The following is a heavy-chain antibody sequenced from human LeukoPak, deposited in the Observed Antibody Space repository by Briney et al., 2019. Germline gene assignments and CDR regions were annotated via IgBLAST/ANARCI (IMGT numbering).Heavy chain of an antibody. CDR3: ARDLWDH. Sequence: GGSLRLSCAASGFTFSTYTMIWVRQAPGKGLEWVSSITSAGNFIYYADSLRGRFTVSRDNAKNSLYLQMNRLRAEDTAMYYCARDLWDHWGPGTLVTVSS. CDR2: ITSAGNFI. V-gene: IGHV3-21*01. J-gene: IGHJ4*02. CDR1: GFTFSTYT.